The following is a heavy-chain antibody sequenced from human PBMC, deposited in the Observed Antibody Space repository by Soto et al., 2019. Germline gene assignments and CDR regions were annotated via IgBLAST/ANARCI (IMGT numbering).Heavy chain of an antibody. CDR3: ARARRADV. CDR2: ISANGDTT. J-gene: IGHJ6*02. V-gene: IGHV3-64*01. Sequence: EVQLVESGGGLVQPGGSLRLSCAASGFTFSNYAMHWVRQAPGKGLECVSVISANGDTTYYANSVKDRFTISRDNSKNTLYLQMGSLRADDMAVYYCARARRADVWGQGTTVAVSS. CDR1: GFTFSNYA.